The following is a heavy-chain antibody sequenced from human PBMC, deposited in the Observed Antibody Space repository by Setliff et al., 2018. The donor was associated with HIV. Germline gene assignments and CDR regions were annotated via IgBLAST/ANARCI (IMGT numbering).Heavy chain of an antibody. V-gene: IGHV3-23*01. CDR3: GKDYTRTFWEYNWYDL. Sequence: GESLKISCVAPGFTFNYHAMTWVRQAPGRGLEWVSGINGDGDSKYYADSVKGRFTISRDNSKDTLYLQMNDLRAEDTALYYCGKDYTRTFWEYNWYDLWGQGTQVTVSS. CDR2: INGDGDSK. D-gene: IGHD3-3*01. J-gene: IGHJ5*02. CDR1: GFTFNYHA.